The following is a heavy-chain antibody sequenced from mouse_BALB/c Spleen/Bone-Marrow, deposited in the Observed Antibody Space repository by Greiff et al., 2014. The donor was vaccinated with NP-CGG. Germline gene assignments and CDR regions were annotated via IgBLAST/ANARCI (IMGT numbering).Heavy chain of an antibody. D-gene: IGHD1-1*01. CDR2: INPYNDGT. J-gene: IGHJ4*01. CDR3: ARSLLRADY. V-gene: IGHV1-14*01. CDR1: GYTFTRYV. Sequence: EVQLVESGPELVKPGASVKMSCKASGYTFTRYVMYWVKQKPGQGLEWIGYINPYNDGTKYNEKFKGKATLTSDKSSSTAYMELSSLTSEDSAVYYCARSLLRADYWGQGTSVTVSS.